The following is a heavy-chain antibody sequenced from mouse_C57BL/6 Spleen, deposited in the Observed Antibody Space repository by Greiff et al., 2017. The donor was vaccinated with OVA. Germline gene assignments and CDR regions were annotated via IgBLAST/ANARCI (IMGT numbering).Heavy chain of an antibody. Sequence: EVQGVESGEGLVKPGGSLKLSCAASGFTFSSYAMSWVRQTPEKRLEWVAYISSGGDYIYYADTVKGRFTISRDNARNTLYLQMSSLKSEDTAMYYCTRDLTPYYYGSSYEWFAYWGQGTLVTVSA. CDR3: TRDLTPYYYGSSYEWFAY. J-gene: IGHJ3*01. CDR1: GFTFSSYA. CDR2: ISSGGDYI. V-gene: IGHV5-9-1*02. D-gene: IGHD1-1*01.